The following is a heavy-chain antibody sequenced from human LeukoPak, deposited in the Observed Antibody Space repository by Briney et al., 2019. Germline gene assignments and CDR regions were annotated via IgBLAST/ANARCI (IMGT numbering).Heavy chain of an antibody. CDR3: ARVLDYYGSGTYSFDY. V-gene: IGHV1-18*01. CDR1: GYTFTSYG. CDR2: ISAYNGNT. Sequence: ASVKVSCKASGYTFTSYGISWVRQAPGQGLEWMGWISAYNGNTNYAQKLQGRVTMTTDTSTSTAYMELRSLRSDDTAVYYCARVLDYYGSGTYSFDYWGQGTLVTVSS. J-gene: IGHJ4*02. D-gene: IGHD3-10*01.